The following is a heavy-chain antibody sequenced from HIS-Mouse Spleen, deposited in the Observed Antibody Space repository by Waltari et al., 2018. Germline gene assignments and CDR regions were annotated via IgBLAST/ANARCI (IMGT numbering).Heavy chain of an antibody. CDR2: IYYSGGP. V-gene: IGHV4-39*07. Sequence: QLQLQESGPGLVKPSETLSLTCTVSGGSISSSSYYWGWIRQPPGKGLELIWGIYYSGGPYDNPSLKSRVTISVDTSKNQFSLKLSSVTAADTAVYYCAREIPYSSSWYDWYFDLWGRGTLVTVSS. J-gene: IGHJ2*01. D-gene: IGHD6-13*01. CDR3: AREIPYSSSWYDWYFDL. CDR1: GGSISSSSYY.